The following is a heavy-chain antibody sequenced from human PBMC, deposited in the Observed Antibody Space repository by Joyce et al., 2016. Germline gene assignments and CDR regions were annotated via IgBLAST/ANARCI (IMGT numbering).Heavy chain of an antibody. D-gene: IGHD3-10*01. V-gene: IGHV4-34*01. CDR2: VNDRGRT. J-gene: IGHJ1*01. CDR1: GGSLSGYY. Sequence: QVQLQEWGAGLLKPSETLSLTCAVYGGSLSGYYWSWIRQAPGMGLEWIGEVNDRGRTNYIPSRKSRATTSMDTSKNQFSLRLTTVTAADTAVYFCARARRGIILARGEMGEYLQHWGRGTVVIVSS. CDR3: ARARRGIILARGEMGEYLQH.